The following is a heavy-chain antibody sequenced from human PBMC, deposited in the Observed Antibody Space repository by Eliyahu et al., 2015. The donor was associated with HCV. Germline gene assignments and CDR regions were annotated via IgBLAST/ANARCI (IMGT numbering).Heavy chain of an antibody. CDR2: RNSGGS. CDR1: GDSVKSNSRY. Sequence: QVQLQESGPGQVKPSETLSLTCTVSGDSVKSNSRYWSWIRQPPGKGLEWIGDRNSGGSNHHPSLKSRITISVDTSKNQFSLRLNSVTAADTAVYFCARDNWGSLDYWGQGILITVSS. CDR3: ARDNWGSLDY. D-gene: IGHD3-16*01. V-gene: IGHV4-61*01. J-gene: IGHJ4*02.